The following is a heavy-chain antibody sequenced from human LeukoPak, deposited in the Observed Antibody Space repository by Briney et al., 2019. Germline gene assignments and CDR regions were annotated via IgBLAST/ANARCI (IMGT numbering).Heavy chain of an antibody. V-gene: IGHV4-4*07. CDR2: IYTSGST. Sequence: PSETLSLTCTVSGGSISSYYWSWIRQPAGKGLEWIGRIYTSGSTNYNPSLKSRVTISVDTSKNQFSLKLSSVTAADTAVYYCARGPMYSSSSVLFDYWGQGTLVTVSS. CDR3: ARGPMYSSSSVLFDY. D-gene: IGHD6-13*01. CDR1: GGSISSYY. J-gene: IGHJ4*02.